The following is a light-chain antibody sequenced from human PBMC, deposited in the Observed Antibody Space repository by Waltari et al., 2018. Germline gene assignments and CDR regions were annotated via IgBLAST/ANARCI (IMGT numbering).Light chain of an antibody. V-gene: IGLV7-43*01. CDR3: LLYYGGLWV. CDR1: TGAVTSGHY. Sequence: QTVVNQEPSLTVSPGGTITLTCASSTGAVTSGHYPNWFQQKPGQAPGALIYSTSNKHSWTPARLSGSLLGGKAALTLSGVQPEDEAEYYCLLYYGGLWVFGGGTKLTVL. J-gene: IGLJ3*02. CDR2: STS.